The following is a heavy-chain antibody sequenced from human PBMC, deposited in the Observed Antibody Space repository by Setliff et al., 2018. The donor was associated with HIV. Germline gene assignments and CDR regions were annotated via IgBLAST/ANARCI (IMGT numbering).Heavy chain of an antibody. D-gene: IGHD6-19*01. CDR3: ARRPAGAVAGGYGMDV. V-gene: IGHV4-39*07. CDR1: GGSISSSSYY. J-gene: IGHJ6*02. Sequence: SETLSLTCTVSGGSISSSSYYWGWVRQPPGKGLEWIGSMYYSGSTYYTPSLKSRITISLDTSKNQFSLRMRSVTAADTAVYYCARRPAGAVAGGYGMDVWGQGTTVTVSS. CDR2: MYYSGST.